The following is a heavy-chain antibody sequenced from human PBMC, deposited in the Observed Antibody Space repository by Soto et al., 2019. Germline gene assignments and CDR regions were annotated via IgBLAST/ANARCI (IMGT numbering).Heavy chain of an antibody. CDR3: ARHEIPIVVVPAAIDY. Sequence: SETLSLTCTVSGGSISSSSYYWGWIRQPPGKGLEWIGSIYYSGSTYYNPSLKSRVTISVDTSKNQFSLKLSLVTAADTAVYYCARHEIPIVVVPAAIDYWGQGTLVTVSS. CDR2: IYYSGST. V-gene: IGHV4-39*01. CDR1: GGSISSSSYY. J-gene: IGHJ4*02. D-gene: IGHD2-2*01.